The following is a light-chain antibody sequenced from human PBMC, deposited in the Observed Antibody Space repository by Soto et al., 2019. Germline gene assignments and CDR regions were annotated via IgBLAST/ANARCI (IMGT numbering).Light chain of an antibody. J-gene: IGLJ1*01. V-gene: IGLV2-11*01. Sequence: QSALTQPRSVSGSPGQSVTISCTGTSSDVGGYNYVSWYQQHPGKAPKLMIYDVSKRPSGVPDRFSGSKSGNTASLTISGFQAEDEADYYCCSYAGSYLVVFGTGTKLTVL. CDR1: SSDVGGYNY. CDR3: CSYAGSYLVV. CDR2: DVS.